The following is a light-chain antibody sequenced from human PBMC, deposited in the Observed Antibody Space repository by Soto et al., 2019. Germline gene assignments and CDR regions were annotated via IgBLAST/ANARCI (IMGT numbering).Light chain of an antibody. J-gene: IGLJ3*02. CDR3: SSYAGSNILV. V-gene: IGLV2-8*01. CDR2: EVT. CDR1: SSDVGGYNY. Sequence: QSALTQPPSASGSPGQSVTISCTGTSSDVGGYNYVSWYQQHPGKVPKRMIYEVTKRPSGVPDRFSGSKSGNTASLTVSGLQAEDEADYYCSSYAGSNILVFGGGTKLTVL.